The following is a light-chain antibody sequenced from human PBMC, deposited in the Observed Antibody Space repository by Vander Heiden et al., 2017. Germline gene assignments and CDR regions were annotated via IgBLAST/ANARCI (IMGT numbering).Light chain of an antibody. CDR2: QDS. CDR1: KLGDKY. CDR3: QAWDSSTAVV. Sequence: SYELTQPPSVSVSPGQTASITCSGDKLGDKYACWYQQQPGQSPVLVIYQDSKRPSGIPGLFSGSNSGNTATLTISGTQAMDEADYYCQAWDSSTAVVFGGGTKLTVL. V-gene: IGLV3-1*01. J-gene: IGLJ2*01.